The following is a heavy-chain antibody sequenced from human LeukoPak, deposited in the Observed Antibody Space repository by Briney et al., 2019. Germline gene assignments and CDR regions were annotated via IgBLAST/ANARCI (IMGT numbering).Heavy chain of an antibody. CDR3: AREVHGDYDVYYFDY. V-gene: IGHV1-2*04. CDR2: INPNSGGT. Sequence: VASVKVSCKASGYTFTGYYMHWVRQAPGQGLEWMGWINPNSGGTNYAQKFQGWVTMTRDTSISTAYMELSRLRSDDTAVYYCAREVHGDYDVYYFDYWGQGTLVTVSS. J-gene: IGHJ4*02. D-gene: IGHD4-17*01. CDR1: GYTFTGYY.